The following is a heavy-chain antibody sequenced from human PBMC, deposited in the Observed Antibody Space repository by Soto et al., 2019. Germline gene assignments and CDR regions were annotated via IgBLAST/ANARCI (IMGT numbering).Heavy chain of an antibody. CDR2: IYYSGST. CDR3: ARAREYYDSSGTFDY. D-gene: IGHD3-22*01. J-gene: IGHJ4*02. V-gene: IGHV4-30-4*01. CDR1: GGSISSGDYY. Sequence: PSETLSLTCTVSGGSISSGDYYWSWIRQPPGKGLEWIGYIYYSGSTYYNPSLKSRVTISVDTSKNQFSLKLSSVTAADTAVYYCARAREYYDSSGTFDYWGQGTLVTVSS.